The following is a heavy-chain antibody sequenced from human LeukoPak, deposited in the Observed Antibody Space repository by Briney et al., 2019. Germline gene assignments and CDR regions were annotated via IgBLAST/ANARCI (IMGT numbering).Heavy chain of an antibody. D-gene: IGHD1-14*01. CDR2: ISGSGGST. Sequence: PGGSLRLSCAASGFTFSSYAMSWVRQAPGKGLEWVSAISGSGGSTYYADSVKGRFTISRDNAKNSLYLQMNSLRAEDTAVYYCARDYRVFNYYYMDVWGKGTTVTVSS. J-gene: IGHJ6*03. CDR3: ARDYRVFNYYYMDV. V-gene: IGHV3-23*01. CDR1: GFTFSSYA.